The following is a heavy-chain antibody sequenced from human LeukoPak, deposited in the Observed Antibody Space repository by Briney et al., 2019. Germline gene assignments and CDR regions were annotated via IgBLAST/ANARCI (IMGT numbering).Heavy chain of an antibody. D-gene: IGHD3-10*01. CDR1: GFTFSSYG. CDR2: IRYDGSNK. CDR3: AKQGSGSYYMVDFDY. V-gene: IGHV3-30*02. Sequence: PGGSLRLSCAASGFTFSSYGMHWVRQAPGKGLEWVAFIRYDGSNKYYADSVKGRFTISRDNSKNTLYLQMNSLRAEDTAVYYCAKQGSGSYYMVDFDYWGQGTLVTVSS. J-gene: IGHJ4*02.